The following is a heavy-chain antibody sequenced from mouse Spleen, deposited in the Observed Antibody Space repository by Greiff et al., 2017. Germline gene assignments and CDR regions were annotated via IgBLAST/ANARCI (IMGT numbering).Heavy chain of an antibody. CDR1: GFSLTSYG. CDR3: ARMRGLRRDYAMDY. D-gene: IGHD2-4*01. J-gene: IGHJ4*01. Sequence: VQLVESGPGLVQPSQSLSITCTVSGFSLTSYGVHWVRQSPGKGLEWLGVIWSGGSTDYNAAFISRLSISKDNSKSQVFFKMNSLQADDTAIYYCARMRGLRRDYAMDYWGQGTSVTVSS. V-gene: IGHV2-2*01. CDR2: IWSGGST.